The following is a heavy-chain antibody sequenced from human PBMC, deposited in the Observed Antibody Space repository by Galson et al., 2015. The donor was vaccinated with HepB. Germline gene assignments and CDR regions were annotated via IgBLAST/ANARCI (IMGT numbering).Heavy chain of an antibody. D-gene: IGHD3-10*01. J-gene: IGHJ4*02. CDR3: ARNPYYYASENYQVVYYFDY. V-gene: IGHV4-4*02. CDR2: AYHSWYT. CDR1: GDSITNDRW. Sequence: ETLSLTCAVSGDSITNDRWWSWVRQPPGEGLEWIGEAYHSWYTNYRPSLKSRVTISLDTSKNQFSLRLNSVTAADTAVYYCARNPYYYASENYQVVYYFDYWGQGTLVTVSS.